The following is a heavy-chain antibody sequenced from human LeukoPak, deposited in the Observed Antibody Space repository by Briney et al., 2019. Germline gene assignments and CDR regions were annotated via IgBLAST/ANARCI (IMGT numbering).Heavy chain of an antibody. Sequence: SETLSLTCTVSGVSISSYYWSWIRQPPGKGLEWIGYIYYSGSTNYNPSLKSRVTISVDTSKNQFSLKLSSVTAADTAVYYCARLVWEQTPGNWFDPWGQGTLVTVSS. J-gene: IGHJ5*02. CDR2: IYYSGST. CDR1: GVSISSYY. CDR3: ARLVWEQTPGNWFDP. D-gene: IGHD1-26*01. V-gene: IGHV4-59*08.